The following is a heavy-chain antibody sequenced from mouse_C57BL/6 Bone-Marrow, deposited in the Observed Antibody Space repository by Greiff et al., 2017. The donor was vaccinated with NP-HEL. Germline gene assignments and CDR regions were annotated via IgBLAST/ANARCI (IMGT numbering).Heavy chain of an antibody. D-gene: IGHD1-1*01. CDR3: ASHYYGSSYDY. J-gene: IGHJ2*01. CDR2: ISDGGSYT. CDR1: GFTFSSYA. Sequence: EVQGVESGGGLVKPGGSLKLSCAASGFTFSSYAMSWVRQTPEKRLAWVATISDGGSYTYYPDNVKGRFTISRDNAKNNLYLQMSHLKSEDTAMYYCASHYYGSSYDYWGQGTTLTVSS. V-gene: IGHV5-4*01.